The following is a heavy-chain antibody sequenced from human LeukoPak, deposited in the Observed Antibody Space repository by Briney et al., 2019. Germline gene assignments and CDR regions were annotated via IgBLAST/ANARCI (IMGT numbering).Heavy chain of an antibody. CDR1: GYSFTSDW. V-gene: IGHV5-51*01. J-gene: IGHJ5*02. CDR2: IYPGDSDT. D-gene: IGHD7-27*01. CDR3: ARLLTGDQGYNWFDP. Sequence: GESLKISCKGSGYSFTSDWIGWVRQMPGKGLEWMGIIYPGDSDTRYSPSFQGQVTISADKSITTAYLLWSSLKASDTAMYYCARLLTGDQGYNWFDPWGQGTLVTVSS.